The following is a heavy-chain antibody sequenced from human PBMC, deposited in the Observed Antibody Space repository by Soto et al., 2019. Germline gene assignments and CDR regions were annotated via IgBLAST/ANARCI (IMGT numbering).Heavy chain of an antibody. D-gene: IGHD6-19*01. J-gene: IGHJ1*01. V-gene: IGHV4-39*01. CDR2: FYYSGSP. Sequence: SELLSLTCTVSGDSIRSSSHYWAWNRQPPGKGLEWIGGFYYSGSPYYNPSLKSRVTMSVDTSKDQFSLNLNSVTAADTAVYYCYSNGFRGQGTLVTVSS. CDR3: YSNGF. CDR1: GDSIRSSSHY.